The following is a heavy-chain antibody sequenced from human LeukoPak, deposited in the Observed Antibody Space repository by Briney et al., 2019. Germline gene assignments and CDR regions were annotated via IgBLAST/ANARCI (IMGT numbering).Heavy chain of an antibody. Sequence: GGSLRLSCTASGFTFSTYWMHWVRQAPGKGLVWVSRINSDGSSTNYADSVRGRFTISRDNARNAVYLQMDSLRADDTALYYCVRSFSGYRDYWGQGTLVTVSS. J-gene: IGHJ4*02. CDR3: VRSFSGYRDY. V-gene: IGHV3-74*01. D-gene: IGHD3-22*01. CDR2: INSDGSST. CDR1: GFTFSTYW.